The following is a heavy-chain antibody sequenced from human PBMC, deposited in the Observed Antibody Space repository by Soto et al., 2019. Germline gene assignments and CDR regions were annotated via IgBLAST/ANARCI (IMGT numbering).Heavy chain of an antibody. V-gene: IGHV1-18*01. CDR3: ARGRDGDY. CDR1: GYTFTTYG. CDR2: ISAHNGNT. J-gene: IGHJ4*02. D-gene: IGHD6-6*01. Sequence: QVHLVQSGAEVKKPGATVKVSCKGSGYTFTTYGITWVRQAPGQGLEWLGWISAHNGNTNYAQELQGRVTVTRDTSTSTAYMALRSLRSDDTAVYYCARGRDGDYWGQGALVTVSS.